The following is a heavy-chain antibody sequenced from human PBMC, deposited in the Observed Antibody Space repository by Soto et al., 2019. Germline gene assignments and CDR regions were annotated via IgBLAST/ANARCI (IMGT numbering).Heavy chain of an antibody. CDR2: IVVGSGNT. CDR3: AAQGAIRGYYYGLDV. V-gene: IGHV1-58*01. Sequence: QMQLVQSGPEVKKPGTSVKVACKASGFTFTRSAVQWVRQARGQRLEWIGWIVVGSGNTIYAQKFQERVTITRDMSTSTVYMEVSSLRSEATAVYYCAAQGAIRGYYYGLDVWGQGTTVTVSS. J-gene: IGHJ6*02. D-gene: IGHD2-2*02. CDR1: GFTFTRSA.